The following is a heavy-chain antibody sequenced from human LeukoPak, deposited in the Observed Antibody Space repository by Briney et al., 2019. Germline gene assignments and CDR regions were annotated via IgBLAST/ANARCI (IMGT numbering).Heavy chain of an antibody. CDR2: ISSSSSYI. CDR3: ARLYYDILTGYDY. CDR1: GFTFSSYS. V-gene: IGHV3-21*01. D-gene: IGHD3-9*01. J-gene: IGHJ4*02. Sequence: PGGSLRLSCAASGFTFSSYSMNWVRQAPGAGLEWVSSISSSSSYIYYADSLKGRFTISRDNAKNSLYLQMNSLRAEDTAVYYCARLYYDILTGYDYWGQGTLVTVSS.